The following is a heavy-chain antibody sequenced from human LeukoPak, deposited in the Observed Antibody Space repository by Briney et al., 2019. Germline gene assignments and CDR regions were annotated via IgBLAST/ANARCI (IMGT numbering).Heavy chain of an antibody. V-gene: IGHV3-21*01. Sequence: GSLRLSCAASGFIFSSYSMNWVRQAPGKGLEWVSSISATGNYIYYADSVKGRFTISRDNAKNSLYLQMNSLRAEDTAVYYCARDRSGYTFGDWGQGTLVTVSS. J-gene: IGHJ4*02. CDR1: GFIFSSYS. D-gene: IGHD5-18*01. CDR3: ARDRSGYTFGD. CDR2: ISATGNYI.